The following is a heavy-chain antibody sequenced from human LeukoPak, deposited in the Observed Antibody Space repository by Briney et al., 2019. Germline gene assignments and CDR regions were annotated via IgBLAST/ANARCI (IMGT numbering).Heavy chain of an antibody. CDR1: GVSVSNSNFY. J-gene: IGHJ4*02. Sequence: SETLSLTCTVSGVSVSNSNFYRGWIRRPPGKGPEFIGSMHYSGSTYYNPSLKSRVAVFVDTSKNQFSLNLRFVTDADTAVYYCARGVYCSSASCYWDWGQGTLVTVSS. CDR3: ARGVYCSSASCYWD. V-gene: IGHV4-39*02. D-gene: IGHD2-2*01. CDR2: MHYSGST.